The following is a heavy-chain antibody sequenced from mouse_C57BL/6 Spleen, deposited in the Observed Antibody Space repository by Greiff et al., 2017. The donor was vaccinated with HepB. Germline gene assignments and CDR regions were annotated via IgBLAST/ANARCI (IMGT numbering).Heavy chain of an antibody. Sequence: QVQLQQPGAELVKPGASVKMSCKASGYTFTSYWITWVKQRPGQGLEWIGDIYPGSGSTNYNEKFKSKATLTVDTSSSTAYMQLSSLTSEDSAVYYCARDYYGSSPWHFDVWGTGTTVTVSS. D-gene: IGHD1-1*01. CDR3: ARDYYGSSPWHFDV. J-gene: IGHJ1*03. V-gene: IGHV1-55*01. CDR1: GYTFTSYW. CDR2: IYPGSGST.